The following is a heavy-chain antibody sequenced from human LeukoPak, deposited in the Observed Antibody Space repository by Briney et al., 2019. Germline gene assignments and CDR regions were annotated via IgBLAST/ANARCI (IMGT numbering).Heavy chain of an antibody. J-gene: IGHJ4*02. V-gene: IGHV3-23*01. CDR2: ISGSGGST. Sequence: PGGSLRLSCAASGFTFSSYAMSWVRQAPGKGLEWVSAISGSGGSTYYADSVKGRFTISRDNSKNTLYLQMNSLRADDTAVYYCARGPIERQQLAFDYWGPGTLVTVSS. CDR1: GFTFSSYA. D-gene: IGHD6-13*01. CDR3: ARGPIERQQLAFDY.